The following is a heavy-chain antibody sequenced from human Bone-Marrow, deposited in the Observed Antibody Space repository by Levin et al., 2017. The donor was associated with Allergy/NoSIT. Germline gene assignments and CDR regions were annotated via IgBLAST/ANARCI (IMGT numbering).Heavy chain of an antibody. V-gene: IGHV1-2*04. J-gene: IGHJ6*02. D-gene: IGHD1-7*01. CDR3: ARAGGVTGTHYYYYGMDV. Sequence: ASVKVSCKASGYTFTGYYMHWVRQAPGQGLEWMGWINPNSGGTNYAQKFQGWVTMTRDTSISTAYMELSRLRSDDTAVYYCARAGGVTGTHYYYYGMDVWGQGTTVTVSS. CDR2: INPNSGGT. CDR1: GYTFTGYY.